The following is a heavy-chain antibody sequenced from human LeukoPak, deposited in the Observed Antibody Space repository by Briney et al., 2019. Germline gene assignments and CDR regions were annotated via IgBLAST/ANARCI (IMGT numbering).Heavy chain of an antibody. J-gene: IGHJ4*02. V-gene: IGHV3-30*02. Sequence: GGSLRLSCAASGFTFSNYGMHWVRQAPGKGLEWVAFVRYDESTKFYADSVKGRFTISRDNSKTTLYLQMNSLRAEDTAVYYCAKDVPAAYFDYWGQGTMVTVSS. D-gene: IGHD2-2*01. CDR2: VRYDESTK. CDR1: GFTFSNYG. CDR3: AKDVPAAYFDY.